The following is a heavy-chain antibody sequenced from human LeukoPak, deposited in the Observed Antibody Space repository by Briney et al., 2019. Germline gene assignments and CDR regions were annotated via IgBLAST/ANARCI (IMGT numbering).Heavy chain of an antibody. CDR1: GVTFSSYC. CDR2: INSDGSST. CDR3: ARRGAGIDY. J-gene: IGHJ4*02. V-gene: IGHV3-74*01. Sequence: GGSLRLSCAASGVTFSSYCMHWVRQAPGKGLVWVSRINSDGSSTSYADSVKGRFTISRDNAENTLYLQMNSLRAEDTAVYYCARRGAGIDYWGQGTLVTVSS. D-gene: IGHD6-13*01.